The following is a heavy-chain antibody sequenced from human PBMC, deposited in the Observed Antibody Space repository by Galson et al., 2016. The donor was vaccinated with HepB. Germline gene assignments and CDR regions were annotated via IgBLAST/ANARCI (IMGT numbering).Heavy chain of an antibody. J-gene: IGHJ3*02. CDR1: GGSVTSTSYH. CDR3: ARKFNSAWNRAFVI. CDR2: LFYTGST. V-gene: IGHV4-39*01. Sequence: SETLSLTCSVSGGSVTSTSYHWGWIRQPPGKGLEWFGSLFYTGSTYYNPSLKSRGTISIDTSKNQFTLQPNSVTAADAAVYFCARKFNSAWNRAFVIWVQGTMVTVSS. D-gene: IGHD6-19*01.